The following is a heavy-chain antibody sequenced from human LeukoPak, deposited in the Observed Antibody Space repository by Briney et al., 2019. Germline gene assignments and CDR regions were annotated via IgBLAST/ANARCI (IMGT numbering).Heavy chain of an antibody. D-gene: IGHD3-22*01. V-gene: IGHV3-9*01. CDR3: AKGRNYDSSGSAFDY. Sequence: GGSLRLSCAASGFTFRNYAMYWVRQAPGKGLEWVSGISWNSGRIGYADSVKGRITISRDNAKNSLYLQMHNLRAEDTALYYCAKGRNYDSSGSAFDYWGQGTLVTVSS. CDR1: GFTFRNYA. J-gene: IGHJ4*02. CDR2: ISWNSGRI.